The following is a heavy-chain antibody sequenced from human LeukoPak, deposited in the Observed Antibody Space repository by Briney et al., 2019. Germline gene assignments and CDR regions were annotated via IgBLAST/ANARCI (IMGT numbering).Heavy chain of an antibody. Sequence: GGSLRLSCAASGFTFSSYWMHWVRQAPGKGLVWVSRINSDGSSTSYADSVKGRFTISRDNAKNTLYLQMNSLRAEDTAVYYCAREPGMQSYTIITYYFDYWGQGTLVTVSS. D-gene: IGHD3-16*01. CDR3: AREPGMQSYTIITYYFDY. J-gene: IGHJ4*02. CDR1: GFTFSSYW. CDR2: INSDGSST. V-gene: IGHV3-74*01.